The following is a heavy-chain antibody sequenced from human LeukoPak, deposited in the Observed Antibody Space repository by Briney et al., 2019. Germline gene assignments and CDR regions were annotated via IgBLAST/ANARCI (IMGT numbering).Heavy chain of an antibody. D-gene: IGHD3-22*01. CDR3: TTGGANYYDSSGYSY. Sequence: GGSLRLSCAASGFTFSNAWMSWVRQAPGKGLEWVGRIKSKTDGGTTDYAATVKGRFTISRDDSKNTLYLQMNSLKTEDTAVYYCTTGGANYYDSSGYSYWGQGTLVTVSS. J-gene: IGHJ4*02. V-gene: IGHV3-15*01. CDR2: IKSKTDGGTT. CDR1: GFTFSNAW.